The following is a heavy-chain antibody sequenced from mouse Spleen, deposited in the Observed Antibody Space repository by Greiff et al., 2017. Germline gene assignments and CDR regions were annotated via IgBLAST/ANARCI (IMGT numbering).Heavy chain of an antibody. CDR1: GYSITSGYY. V-gene: IGHV3-6*01. Sequence: ESGPGLVKPSQSLSLTCSVTGYSITSGYYWNWIRQFPGNKLEWMGYISYDGSNNYNPSLKNRISITRDTSKNQFFLKLNSVTTEDTATYYCARRGYDYDSAMDYWGQGTSVTVSS. J-gene: IGHJ4*01. CDR3: ARRGYDYDSAMDY. D-gene: IGHD2-4*01. CDR2: ISYDGSN.